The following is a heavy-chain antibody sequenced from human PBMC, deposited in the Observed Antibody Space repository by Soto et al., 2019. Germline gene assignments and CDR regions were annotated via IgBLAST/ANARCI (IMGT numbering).Heavy chain of an antibody. J-gene: IGHJ4*02. CDR2: IIPIFGTA. Sequence: SVKVSCKASGGTFSSYAISWVRQAPGQGLEWMGGIIPIFGTANYAQKFQGRVTITADESTSTAYMELSSLRSEDTAMYYCARLLEQWLPIWGQGTLVTVSS. V-gene: IGHV1-69*13. CDR1: GGTFSSYA. D-gene: IGHD6-19*01. CDR3: ARLLEQWLPI.